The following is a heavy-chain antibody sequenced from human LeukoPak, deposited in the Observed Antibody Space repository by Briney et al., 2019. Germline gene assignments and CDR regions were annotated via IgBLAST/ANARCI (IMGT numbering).Heavy chain of an antibody. V-gene: IGHV4-31*03. Sequence: KPSQNLSLTCTVSGGSISSGGYYWSWIRQHPGKGLEWIGFIYGSGSTYYKSSLKSRVTISVDTSKNQFSLKLTSVTAADTAVYYCARWGFTRYCSGGSCYGGDYWGQGTLVTVSS. J-gene: IGHJ4*02. CDR2: IYGSGST. D-gene: IGHD2-15*01. CDR1: GGSISSGGYY. CDR3: ARWGFTRYCSGGSCYGGDY.